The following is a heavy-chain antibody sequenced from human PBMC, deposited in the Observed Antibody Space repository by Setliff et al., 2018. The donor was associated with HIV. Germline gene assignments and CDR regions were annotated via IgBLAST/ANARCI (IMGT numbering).Heavy chain of an antibody. Sequence: GGSLRLSCAASGFSFSTYAMNWVRQAPGKGLEWVSSISGSGGSTYYADSVKGRFTISRDNSKNTLYLQMNTLRAEDTAVYHCAKDHPIAASGFDNWGQGTLVTVSS. CDR3: AKDHPIAASGFDN. D-gene: IGHD6-13*01. CDR1: GFSFSTYA. CDR2: ISGSGGST. J-gene: IGHJ4*02. V-gene: IGHV3-23*01.